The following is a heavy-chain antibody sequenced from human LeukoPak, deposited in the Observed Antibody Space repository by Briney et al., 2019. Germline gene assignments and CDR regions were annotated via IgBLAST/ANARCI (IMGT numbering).Heavy chain of an antibody. CDR2: IRYDGSNK. CDR3: AKDQDDYYDSSGLDY. V-gene: IGHV3-30*02. J-gene: IGHJ4*02. CDR1: GFTFSSYA. Sequence: GGSLRLSCAASGFTFSSYAMSWVRQAPGKGLEWVAFIRYDGSNKYYADSVNGRFTISRDNSKNTLYLQMNSLRAEDTAVYYCAKDQDDYYDSSGLDYWGQGTLVTVSS. D-gene: IGHD3-22*01.